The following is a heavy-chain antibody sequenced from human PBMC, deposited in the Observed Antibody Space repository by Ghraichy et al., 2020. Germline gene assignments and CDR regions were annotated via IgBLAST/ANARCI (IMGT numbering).Heavy chain of an antibody. CDR1: GFSFSNYG. V-gene: IGHV3-23*01. CDR2: ISSSGGST. CDR3: AKEKIVGDFDY. D-gene: IGHD1-26*01. Sequence: GGSLRLSCVASGFSFSNYGMSWVRQAPGKGLEWVSAISSSGGSTFYADYVKGRFTMSRDNSKNRLYLQMSSLRAEDTAVYYCAKEKIVGDFDYWGQGTLVTVSS. J-gene: IGHJ4*02.